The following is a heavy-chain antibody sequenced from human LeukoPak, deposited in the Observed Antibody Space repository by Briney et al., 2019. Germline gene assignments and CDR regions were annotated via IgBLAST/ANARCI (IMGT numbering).Heavy chain of an antibody. D-gene: IGHD3-16*01. CDR2: ICGSGTMI. J-gene: IGHJ5*02. CDR3: ARATYWFAP. CDR1: GFTFRDYY. Sequence: PGGSLRLSCAASGFTFRDYYITWVRQAPGEGVGWVSFICGSGTMIYYTDSVRGRFTISRDNAKNSLYLQMNSLRAKATAVYYSARATYWFAPWGQGPLVTAYS. V-gene: IGHV3-11*01.